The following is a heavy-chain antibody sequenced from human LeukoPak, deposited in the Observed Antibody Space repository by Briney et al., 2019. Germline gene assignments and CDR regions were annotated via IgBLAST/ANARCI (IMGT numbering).Heavy chain of an antibody. CDR3: ARGPIIDIVVIPAAADYYHMDV. Sequence: ASVKVSCKASGYTFTTYGLSWVRQAPGQGLEWLGWISTYDDNIKYAQSLQGRLTLTIDTSTSTAYMELRSLRSDDTAVYYCARGPIIDIVVIPAAADYYHMDVWGKGTTVTVSS. CDR2: ISTYDDNI. J-gene: IGHJ6*03. CDR1: GYTFTTYG. D-gene: IGHD2-2*01. V-gene: IGHV1-18*01.